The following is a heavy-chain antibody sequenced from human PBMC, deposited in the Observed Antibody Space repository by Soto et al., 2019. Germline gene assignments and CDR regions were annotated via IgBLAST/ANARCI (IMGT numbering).Heavy chain of an antibody. J-gene: IGHJ3*02. D-gene: IGHD3-3*01. CDR2: IYYSGST. CDR3: ARVQGRYYDFWSGGDAFDI. V-gene: IGHV4-59*12. CDR1: GGSISSYY. Sequence: PSETLSLTCTVSGGSISSYYWSWIRQPPGKGLEWIGYIYYSGSTNYNPSLKSRVTISVDKSKNQFSLKLSSVTAADTAVYYCARVQGRYYDFWSGGDAFDIWGQGTMVTVSS.